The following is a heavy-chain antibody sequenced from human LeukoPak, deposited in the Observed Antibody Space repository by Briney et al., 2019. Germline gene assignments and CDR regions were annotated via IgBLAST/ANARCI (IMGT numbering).Heavy chain of an antibody. CDR2: INSNGRST. CDR3: ARDRSYDFWSGYSLLGYYYYGMDV. V-gene: IGHV3-74*01. Sequence: PGGSLRLSCAASGFTFSSEWMHWVRQAPGRGLVWISHINSNGRSTNYGDSMKGRFTISRDNAKNSLYLQMNSLRAEDTAVYYCARDRSYDFWSGYSLLGYYYYGMDVWGQGTTVTVSS. CDR1: GFTFSSEW. J-gene: IGHJ6*02. D-gene: IGHD3-3*01.